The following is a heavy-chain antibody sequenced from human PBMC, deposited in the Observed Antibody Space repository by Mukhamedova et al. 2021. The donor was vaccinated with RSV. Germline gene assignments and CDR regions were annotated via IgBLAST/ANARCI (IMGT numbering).Heavy chain of an antibody. CDR2: ISWNSGSI. Sequence: GLEWVSGISWNSGSIGYADSVKGRFTISRDNAKNSLYLQMNSLRAEDTALYYCAKDTYYDFWSSRPGPYFDYWGQGTLVTVPS. D-gene: IGHD3-3*01. CDR3: AKDTYYDFWSSRPGPYFDY. V-gene: IGHV3-9*01. J-gene: IGHJ4*02.